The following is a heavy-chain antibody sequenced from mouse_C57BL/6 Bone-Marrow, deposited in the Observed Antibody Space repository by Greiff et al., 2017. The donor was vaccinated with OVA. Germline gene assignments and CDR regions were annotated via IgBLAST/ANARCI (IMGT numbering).Heavy chain of an antibody. J-gene: IGHJ2*01. Sequence: QVQLQQSGAELARPGASVKLSCKASGYTFTSYGISWVKQRTGQGLEWIGEIYPRSGNTYYNEKFKGKATLTADKSSSTAYMELRSLTSEDSAVYFCARRRGRGYGGDYWGRGTTLTVSS. CDR3: ARRRGRGYGGDY. D-gene: IGHD2-14*01. CDR1: GYTFTSYG. CDR2: IYPRSGNT. V-gene: IGHV1-81*01.